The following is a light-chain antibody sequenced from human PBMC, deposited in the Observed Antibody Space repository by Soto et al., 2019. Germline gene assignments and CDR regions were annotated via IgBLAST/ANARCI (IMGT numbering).Light chain of an antibody. CDR3: QPYNNWPPDRT. V-gene: IGKV3-15*01. J-gene: IGKJ1*01. Sequence: ELVMTQSPATLSVSQGERATLSCRSSQSVSSNLAWYQQKPGQAPRLLIYGASTRATGIPARFSGSGSGTEFTLTISSLQSEDFAIYFGQPYNNWPPDRTFGQGTKVEIK. CDR2: GAS. CDR1: QSVSSN.